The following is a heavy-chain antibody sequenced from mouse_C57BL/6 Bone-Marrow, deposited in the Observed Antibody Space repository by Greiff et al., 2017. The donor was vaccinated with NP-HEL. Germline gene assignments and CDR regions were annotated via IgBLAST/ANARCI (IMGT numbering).Heavy chain of an antibody. CDR2: IYPRSGNN. V-gene: IGHV1-81*01. J-gene: IGHJ4*01. Sequence: VQLQQSGAELARPGASVKLSCKASGYTFTSYGISWVKQRTGQGLEWIGEIYPRSGNNYYNEKFKGKATLTADKSSSTAYMDLRSLTSEDSAVDCCARYYYGSRYYYAMDYWGQGTSVTVSS. CDR1: GYTFTSYG. D-gene: IGHD1-1*01. CDR3: ARYYYGSRYYYAMDY.